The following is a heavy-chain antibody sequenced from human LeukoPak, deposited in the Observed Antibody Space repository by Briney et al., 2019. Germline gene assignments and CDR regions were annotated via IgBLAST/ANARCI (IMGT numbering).Heavy chain of an antibody. J-gene: IGHJ6*02. CDR3: ARGPQWELPEYYYYGMDV. V-gene: IGHV1-2*04. CDR2: INPNSGGT. Sequence: ASVKVSCKASGYTFTGYYMHWVRQAPGQGLEWMGWINPNSGGTNYAQKFQGWVTMTRDTSISTAYMELSSLRSEDTAVYYCARGPQWELPEYYYYGMDVWGQGTTVTVSS. CDR1: GYTFTGYY. D-gene: IGHD1-26*01.